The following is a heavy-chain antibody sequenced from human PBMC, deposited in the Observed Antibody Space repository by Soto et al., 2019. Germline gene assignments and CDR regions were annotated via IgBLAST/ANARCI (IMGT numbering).Heavy chain of an antibody. J-gene: IGHJ6*02. Sequence: PGGSLRLSCAASGFTFSHYAMHWVRQAPGKGLEWVAVISYDGNNEYSAVSVKGRFTISRDNSKNTLYLQMVSLRPEDTAVYYCAKDRATMAVYYFYGMDVWGQGTTVTVSS. CDR1: GFTFSHYA. CDR2: ISYDGNNE. D-gene: IGHD3-10*01. V-gene: IGHV3-30*18. CDR3: AKDRATMAVYYFYGMDV.